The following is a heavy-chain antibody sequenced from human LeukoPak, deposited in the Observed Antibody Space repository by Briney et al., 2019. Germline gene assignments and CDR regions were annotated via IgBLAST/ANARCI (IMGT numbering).Heavy chain of an antibody. CDR2: ICAYNGNT. D-gene: IGHD3-22*01. CDR3: AISSAYLFDY. Sequence: ASVKVSCKASGYTFTSYGISWVRQAPGQGLEWMGWICAYNGNTNYAQKLQGRVTMTTDTSTSTAYMELRSLRSDDCAVYYCAISSAYLFDYWAQGSLVTVSS. V-gene: IGHV1-18*01. CDR1: GYTFTSYG. J-gene: IGHJ4*02.